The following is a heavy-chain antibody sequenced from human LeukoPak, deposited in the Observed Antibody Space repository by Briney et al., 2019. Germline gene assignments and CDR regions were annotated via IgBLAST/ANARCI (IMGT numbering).Heavy chain of an antibody. Sequence: GASVKVSCKASGYTFTSYYMHWVRQAPGQGLEWMGIINPSGGSTSYAQKFQGRVTITRNTSMSTAYMELSSLRSEDTAVYYCARAAINYRDYYYMDVWGKGTTVTVSS. D-gene: IGHD5-24*01. CDR3: ARAAINYRDYYYMDV. CDR1: GYTFTSYY. CDR2: INPSGGST. V-gene: IGHV1-46*01. J-gene: IGHJ6*03.